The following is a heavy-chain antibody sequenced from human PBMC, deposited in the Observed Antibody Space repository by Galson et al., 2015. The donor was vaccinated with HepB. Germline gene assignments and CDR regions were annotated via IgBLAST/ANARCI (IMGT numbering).Heavy chain of an antibody. CDR2: IWYDGSNK. V-gene: IGHV3-33*01. J-gene: IGHJ6*02. D-gene: IGHD6-13*01. Sequence: SLRLSCAASGFTFSSYGMHWVRQAPGKGLEWVAVIWYDGSNKYYADSVKGRFTISRDNSKNTLYLQMNSLRAEDTAVYYCASWPPTPPPLYSSSWYGRDVWGQGTTVTVSS. CDR1: GFTFSSYG. CDR3: ASWPPTPPPLYSSSWYGRDV.